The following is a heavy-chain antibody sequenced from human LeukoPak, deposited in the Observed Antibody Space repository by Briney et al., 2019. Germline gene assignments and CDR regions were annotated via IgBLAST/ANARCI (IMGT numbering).Heavy chain of an antibody. J-gene: IGHJ4*02. CDR1: GGSISSYY. D-gene: IGHD6-13*01. V-gene: IGHV4-59*08. CDR3: ARRFPSGAAAGEIDY. Sequence: PSETLSLTCTVSGGSISSYYWSWIRQPPGKGLEWIGYIYYSGSTNYNPSLKSRVTISVDTSKNQFSLKPSSVTAADTAVYYCARRFPSGAAAGEIDYWGQGTLVTVSS. CDR2: IYYSGST.